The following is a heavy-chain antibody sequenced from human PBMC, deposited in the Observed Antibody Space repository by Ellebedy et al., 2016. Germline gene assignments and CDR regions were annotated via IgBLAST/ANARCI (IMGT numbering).Heavy chain of an antibody. V-gene: IGHV3-33*01. CDR1: GFTFSNYG. CDR2: IWYDGSNQ. D-gene: IGHD3-3*01. Sequence: GGSLRLSCAASGFTFSNYGMHWVRQAPGKGLEWVAVIWYDGSNQYYGDSVKGRFTISRDNAKNSLFLQMNSLRESDTAVYYCAAGVASDYWGQGTQVAVSS. J-gene: IGHJ4*02. CDR3: AAGVASDY.